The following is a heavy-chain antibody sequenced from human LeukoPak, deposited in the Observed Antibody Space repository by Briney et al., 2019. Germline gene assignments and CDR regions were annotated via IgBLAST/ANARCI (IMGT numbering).Heavy chain of an antibody. CDR1: GFTFSSYA. CDR2: ISYDGSNK. J-gene: IGHJ4*02. V-gene: IGHV3-30-3*01. CDR3: AREKQWLVPDY. Sequence: GGSLRLSCAASGFTFSSYAMHWVSQAPGKGLEWVAVISYDGSNKYYADSVKGRFTISRDNSKNTLYLQMNSLRAEDTAVYYCAREKQWLVPDYWGQGTLVTVSS. D-gene: IGHD6-19*01.